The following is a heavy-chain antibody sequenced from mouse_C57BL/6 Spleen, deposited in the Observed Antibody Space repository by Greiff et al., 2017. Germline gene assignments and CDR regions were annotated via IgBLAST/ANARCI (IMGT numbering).Heavy chain of an antibody. V-gene: IGHV1-62-2*01. D-gene: IGHD1-1*01. J-gene: IGHJ2*01. CDR1: GYTFTEYT. CDR3: ARHEPYYGSRHYFDY. CDR2: FYPGSGSI. Sequence: VKLQQSGAELVKPGASVKLSCKASGYTFTEYTIHWVKQRSGQGLEWIGWFYPGSGSIKYNEKFKDKATLTADKSSRPVYMELSRLTSEDSAVYFCARHEPYYGSRHYFDYWGQGTTLPVSS.